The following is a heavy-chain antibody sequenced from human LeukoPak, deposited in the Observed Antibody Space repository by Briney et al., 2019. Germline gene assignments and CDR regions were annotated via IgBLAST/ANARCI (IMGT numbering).Heavy chain of an antibody. CDR2: IWSDRRTK. D-gene: IGHD5-24*01. CDR1: GFTFRSYG. J-gene: IGHJ4*02. Sequence: GGSLRLSCAASGFTFRSYGMHWVRQAPGKGLEWVAVIWSDRRTKDYGDSVKGRVTISRDNSKDTLYLEMNSLRDEDTAVYYCATDHGNSPFDFWGQGTLVAVSS. V-gene: IGHV3-33*01. CDR3: ATDHGNSPFDF.